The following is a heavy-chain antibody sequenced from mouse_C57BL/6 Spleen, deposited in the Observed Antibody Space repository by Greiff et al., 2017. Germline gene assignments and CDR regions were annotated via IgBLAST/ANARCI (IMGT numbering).Heavy chain of an antibody. D-gene: IGHD2-2*01. V-gene: IGHV1-82*01. CDR3: AAGGVTPYYFDY. Sequence: VQLQQSGPELVKPGASVKISCKASGYAFSSSWMNWVKQRPGKGLEWIGRIYPGDGDTNYNGKFKGKATLTADKSSSTAYMQLSSLTSEDSAVYFCAAGGVTPYYFDYWGQGTTLTVSS. J-gene: IGHJ2*01. CDR2: IYPGDGDT. CDR1: GYAFSSSW.